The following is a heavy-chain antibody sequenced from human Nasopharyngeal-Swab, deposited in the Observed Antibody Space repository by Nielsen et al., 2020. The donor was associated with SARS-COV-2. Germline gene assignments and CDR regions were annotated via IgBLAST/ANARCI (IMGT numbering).Heavy chain of an antibody. CDR1: GFASNAHA. D-gene: IGHD2-15*01. CDR3: ARDGPDCIRGTCYQGPGNWFDA. Sequence: VGPLRLSCDTSGFASNAHAFHWARQAQGKGPEWVAVISYDGVNKLYADSVKGRFTISRDNSNDMVYLQMNSLRSADTAVYYCARDGPDCIRGTCYQGPGNWFDAWGQGALVTVSS. J-gene: IGHJ5*02. CDR2: ISYDGVNK. V-gene: IGHV3-30*14.